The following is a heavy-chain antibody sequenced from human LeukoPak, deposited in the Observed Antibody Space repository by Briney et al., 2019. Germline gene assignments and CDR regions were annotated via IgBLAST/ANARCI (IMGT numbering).Heavy chain of an antibody. CDR2: VSSSSSTI. D-gene: IGHD5-18*01. Sequence: PGGSLRLSCAASGFTFSSYSMNWVRQAPGKGLEWVSYVSSSSSTIYYADSVKGRFTISRDNAKNSLYLQMNSLRDEDTAVYYCASKRGYSYGLHYWGQGTLVTVSS. CDR1: GFTFSSYS. J-gene: IGHJ4*02. CDR3: ASKRGYSYGLHY. V-gene: IGHV3-48*02.